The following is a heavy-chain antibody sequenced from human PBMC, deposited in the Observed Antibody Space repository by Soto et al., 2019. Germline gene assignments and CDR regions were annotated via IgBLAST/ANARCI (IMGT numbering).Heavy chain of an antibody. D-gene: IGHD1-26*01. CDR1: GYTFTSYG. CDR2: ISGYNGNT. V-gene: IGHV1-18*01. J-gene: IGHJ4*02. CDR3: AGAPLIVGGPWGAGY. Sequence: QVQLVQSGAEVKKPGASVKVSCKASGYTFTSYGISWVRQAPGQGLEWMGWISGYNGNTNYAQNLQGRVTMTTDTSTSTAYMELRSLITDGTAVYYCAGAPLIVGGPWGAGYRGQGTLVTVSS.